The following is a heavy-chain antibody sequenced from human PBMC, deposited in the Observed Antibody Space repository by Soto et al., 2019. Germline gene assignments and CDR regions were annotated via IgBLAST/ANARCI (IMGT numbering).Heavy chain of an antibody. D-gene: IGHD1-26*01. V-gene: IGHV3-23*01. CDR1: GLTYSGHA. CDR2: ISESGATT. CDR3: VTGSSGAAWEGR. Sequence: EMQVLDSGGGLVQPGGSLRLSCVVSGLTYSGHAMTWVRQSPGKGLEWVSTISESGATTFYAGSVKGRCTISRDNSRNTLFLQMNSLSADDTAVYYCVTGSSGAAWEGRWGQGTLVTVSS. J-gene: IGHJ4*02.